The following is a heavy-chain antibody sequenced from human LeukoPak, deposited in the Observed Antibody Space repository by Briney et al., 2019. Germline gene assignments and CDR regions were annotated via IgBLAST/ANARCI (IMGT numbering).Heavy chain of an antibody. D-gene: IGHD2-15*01. V-gene: IGHV3-74*01. CDR2: IKSDESST. J-gene: IGHJ4*02. CDR1: GFTFSSYW. Sequence: PGGSLRLSCAASGFTFSSYWMHCVRQAPGKGLVWVSRIKSDESSTTYADSVKGRFTTSRDNAKNTLYLQMNSLRAEDTAVYYCARDAAAYCSGGSCYPRYWGQGTLVTVSS. CDR3: ARDAAAYCSGGSCYPRY.